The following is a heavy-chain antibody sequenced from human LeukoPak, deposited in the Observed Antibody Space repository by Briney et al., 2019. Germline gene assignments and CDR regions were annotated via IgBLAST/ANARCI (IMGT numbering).Heavy chain of an antibody. CDR3: AGPSKQLAS. D-gene: IGHD5-24*01. Sequence: SETLSLTCTVSGGSISNYYWSWIRQPPGKGLEWIGYSYNSGNTNYNPSLRSRVTISVDTSKNQFFLKLSSVTAADTAVYYCAGPSKQLASWGQGTLVTVSS. V-gene: IGHV4-59*08. CDR1: GGSISNYY. CDR2: SYNSGNT. J-gene: IGHJ5*02.